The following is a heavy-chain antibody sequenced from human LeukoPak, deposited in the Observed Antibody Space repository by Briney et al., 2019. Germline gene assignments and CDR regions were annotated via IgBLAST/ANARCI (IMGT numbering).Heavy chain of an antibody. V-gene: IGHV1-69*13. J-gene: IGHJ4*02. CDR2: IIPIFGTA. CDR3: ARDLRGAQGYFDY. Sequence: ASVKVSCKASGGTFSSYAISWVRQVPGQGLEWMGGIIPIFGTANYAQKFQGRVTITADESTSTAYMELSSLRSEDTAVYYCARDLRGAQGYFDYWGQGTLVTVSS. D-gene: IGHD3-10*01. CDR1: GGTFSSYA.